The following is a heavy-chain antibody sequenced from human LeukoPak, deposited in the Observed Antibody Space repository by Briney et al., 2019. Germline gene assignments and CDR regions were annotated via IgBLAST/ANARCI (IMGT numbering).Heavy chain of an antibody. Sequence: SETLSLTCAVYGGSFSGYYWSWIRQPPGKGLEWIGEINYSGSTNYNPSLKSRVTISVDTSKNQFSLKLSSVTAADTAVYYCARVLATTIYYYYGMDVWGQGTTVTVSS. CDR2: INYSGST. J-gene: IGHJ6*02. CDR1: GGSFSGYY. D-gene: IGHD5-12*01. CDR3: ARVLATTIYYYYGMDV. V-gene: IGHV4-34*01.